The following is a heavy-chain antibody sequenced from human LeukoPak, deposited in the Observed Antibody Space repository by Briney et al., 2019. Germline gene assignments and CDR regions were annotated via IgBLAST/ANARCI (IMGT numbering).Heavy chain of an antibody. CDR2: IIPILGIA. J-gene: IGHJ5*02. CDR1: GGTFSSYA. V-gene: IGHV1-69*04. D-gene: IGHD6-13*01. Sequence: ASVNVSCKASGGTFSSYAISWVRQAPGQGLEWMGRIIPILGIANYAQKLQGRVTMTTDTSTSTAYMELRSLRSDDTAVYYCARGLGYSSSWVRFDPWGQGTLVTVSS. CDR3: ARGLGYSSSWVRFDP.